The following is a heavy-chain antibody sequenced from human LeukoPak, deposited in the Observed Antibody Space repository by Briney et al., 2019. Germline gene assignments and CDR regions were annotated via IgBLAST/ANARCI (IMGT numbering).Heavy chain of an antibody. CDR3: ARGYYASGFDR. CDR2: TYYRSKWYI. CDR1: GDSVSSNSAV. V-gene: IGHV6-1*01. Sequence: SQTLSLTCAISGDSVSSNSAVWNWIRQSPSRGLEWLGRTYYRSKWYIDYGASVRSRITISADTSKNRFSLQLNSVTPEDTAVYYCARGYYASGFDRWGQGTLVTVSS. D-gene: IGHD3-10*01. J-gene: IGHJ4*02.